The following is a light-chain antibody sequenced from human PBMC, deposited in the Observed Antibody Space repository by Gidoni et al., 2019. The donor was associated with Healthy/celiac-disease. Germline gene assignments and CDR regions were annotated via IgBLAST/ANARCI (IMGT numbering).Light chain of an antibody. V-gene: IGLV2-11*01. CDR2: DVS. Sequence: QSALTQPRSVSGSPGQSVTISCTGTSSDVGGYNYVAWYQPHPGKAPKHMIYDVSKRPSGGPDRFSGSKSGNTASLTSSGLQAEDEADYYCCSYAGSYTLVFGGGTKLTVL. J-gene: IGLJ2*01. CDR1: SSDVGGYNY. CDR3: CSYAGSYTLV.